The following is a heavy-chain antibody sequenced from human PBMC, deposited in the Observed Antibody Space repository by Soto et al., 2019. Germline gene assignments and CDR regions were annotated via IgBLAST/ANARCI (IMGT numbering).Heavy chain of an antibody. J-gene: IGHJ4*02. CDR1: GGTFSSYA. Sequence: ASVKVSCKASGGTFSSYAISWVRQAPGQGLEWMGGIIPIFGTANYAQEFQGRVTITADKSTSTAYMELSSLRSEDTAVYYCARTDYYGSGSSDYWGQGTLVTVSS. D-gene: IGHD3-10*01. CDR3: ARTDYYGSGSSDY. CDR2: IIPIFGTA. V-gene: IGHV1-69*06.